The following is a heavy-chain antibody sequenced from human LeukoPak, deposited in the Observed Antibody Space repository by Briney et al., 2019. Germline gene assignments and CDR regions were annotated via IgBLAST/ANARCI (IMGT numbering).Heavy chain of an antibody. V-gene: IGHV3-33*01. D-gene: IGHD3-10*01. CDR2: IWSDGSNK. CDR3: ARGQYYYGSGIKYYCHY. J-gene: IGHJ4*02. Sequence: GGSLRLSCAASGFTFSSYGMPWVRQAPGKGLEWVAVIWSDGSNKYYADSVKGRFTISRDNSKNTLYLQLNSLRAEDTAVYYCARGQYYYGSGIKYYCHYWGQGTLVTVSS. CDR1: GFTFSSYG.